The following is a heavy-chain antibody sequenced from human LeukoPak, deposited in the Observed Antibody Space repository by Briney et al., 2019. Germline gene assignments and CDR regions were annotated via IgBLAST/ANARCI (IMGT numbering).Heavy chain of an antibody. CDR3: ARGEGWRYDVNFFDY. J-gene: IGHJ4*01. V-gene: IGHV4-59*11. CDR1: GGSLSGHY. D-gene: IGHD3-3*01. CDR2: FYYSGST. Sequence: SETLSLICSVSGGSLSGHYWSWFRQPPGKGLQWIGYFYYSGSTNSHPSPKARVTISVDTPKNQFSLKVNSVTSADTAVYYCARGEGWRYDVNFFDYWGHGNFVTVSS.